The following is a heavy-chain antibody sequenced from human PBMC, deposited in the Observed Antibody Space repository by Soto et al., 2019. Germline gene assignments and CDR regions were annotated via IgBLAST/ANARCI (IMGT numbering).Heavy chain of an antibody. CDR3: AREIAARPVRGYYYYGMDV. V-gene: IGHV3-11*06. CDR1: GFTFSDYY. Sequence: GGSLRLSCAASGFTFSDYYMSWIRQAPGKGLEWVSYISSSSSYTNYADSVKGRFTISRDNAKNSLYLQMNSLRAEDTAVYYCAREIAARPVRGYYYYGMDVWGQGTTVTVSS. J-gene: IGHJ6*02. D-gene: IGHD6-6*01. CDR2: ISSSSSYT.